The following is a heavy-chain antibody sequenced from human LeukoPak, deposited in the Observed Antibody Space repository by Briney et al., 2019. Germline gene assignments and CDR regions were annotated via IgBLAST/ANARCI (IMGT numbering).Heavy chain of an antibody. CDR2: ISWDGTT. Sequence: TGGSLRLSCAASGFTFEDYTIHWVRQAPGKTLEWVSLISWDGTTYYTDSMKGRFTISRDNSKNSLYLQMDTLRSEDTAYYYCVKDLSYESSGSVFDYWGQGTLVTVSS. V-gene: IGHV3-43*01. D-gene: IGHD3-22*01. CDR3: VKDLSYESSGSVFDY. CDR1: GFTFEDYT. J-gene: IGHJ4*02.